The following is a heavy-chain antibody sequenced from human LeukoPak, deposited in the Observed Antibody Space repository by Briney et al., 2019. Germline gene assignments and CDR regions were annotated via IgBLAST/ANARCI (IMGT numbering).Heavy chain of an antibody. Sequence: GESLKISWQVSGYNFTNSWIGWVRQMPGKGLEWMGIIYPSDSDTRYSPSFQGQVTISADKSISTAYLQWSSLKASDTAMYYCAKSGLSLQDWFDPWGQGTLVTVSS. CDR2: IYPSDSDT. CDR3: AKSGLSLQDWFDP. V-gene: IGHV5-51*01. D-gene: IGHD5-24*01. CDR1: GYNFTNSW. J-gene: IGHJ5*02.